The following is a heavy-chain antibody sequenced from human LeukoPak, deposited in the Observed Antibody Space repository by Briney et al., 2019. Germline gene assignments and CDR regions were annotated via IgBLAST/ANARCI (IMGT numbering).Heavy chain of an antibody. D-gene: IGHD6-6*01. Sequence: KPSETLSLTCAVYGGSLSKYYWSWIRQPPGKGLEWIGEINHSGSTNYNPSLKGRVTMSLDTSKNQFSLKMNSMTAADTAVYYCAVPSIASYWGQGTLVTVS. V-gene: IGHV4-34*01. CDR1: GGSLSKYY. J-gene: IGHJ4*02. CDR3: AVPSIASY. CDR2: INHSGST.